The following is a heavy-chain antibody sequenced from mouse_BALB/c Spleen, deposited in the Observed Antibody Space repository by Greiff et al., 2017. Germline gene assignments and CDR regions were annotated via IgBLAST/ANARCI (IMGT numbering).Heavy chain of an antibody. Sequence: VQGVESGPQLVGPGASVKISCKASGYSFTSYWMHWVKQRPGQGLEWIGMIDPSDSETRLNQKFKDKATLTVDKSSSTAYMQLSSPTSEDSAVYYCARIYYGSSAYWGQGTLVTVSA. CDR2: IDPSDSET. V-gene: IGHV1S126*01. CDR3: ARIYYGSSAY. D-gene: IGHD1-1*01. CDR1: GYSFTSYW. J-gene: IGHJ3*01.